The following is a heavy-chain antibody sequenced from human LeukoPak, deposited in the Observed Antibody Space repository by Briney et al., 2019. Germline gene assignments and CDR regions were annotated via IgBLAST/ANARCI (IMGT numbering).Heavy chain of an antibody. V-gene: IGHV4-34*01. CDR1: GGSFSGYY. CDR3: ARGYCSGGSCYFRTYYFDY. CDR2: INHSGST. Sequence: SETLSLTCAVYGGSFSGYYWSWIRQPPGKGLEWIGEINHSGSTSYNPSLKSRVTISVDTSKNQFSLKLSSVTAADTAVYYCARGYCSGGSCYFRTYYFDYWGQGTLVTVSS. D-gene: IGHD2-15*01. J-gene: IGHJ4*02.